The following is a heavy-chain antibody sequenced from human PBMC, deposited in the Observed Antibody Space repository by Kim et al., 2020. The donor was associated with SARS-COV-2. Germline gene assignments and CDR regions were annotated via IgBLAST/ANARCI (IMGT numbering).Heavy chain of an antibody. CDR3: ARHLRWDWYFDL. CDR2: IYYSGST. D-gene: IGHD3-16*01. Sequence: SETLSLTCTVSGGSISSSSYYWGWIRQPPGKGLEWIGSIYYSGSTYYNPSLKSRVTISVDTSKNQFSLKLSSVTAADTAVYYCARHLRWDWYFDLWGRGTLVTVSS. V-gene: IGHV4-39*01. J-gene: IGHJ2*01. CDR1: GGSISSSSYY.